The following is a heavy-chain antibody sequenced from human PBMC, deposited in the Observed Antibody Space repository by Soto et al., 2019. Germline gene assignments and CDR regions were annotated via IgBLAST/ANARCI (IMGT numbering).Heavy chain of an antibody. CDR1: GGTFSSYA. Sequence: QVQLVQSGAEVKKPGSSLKVSCKASGGTFSSYAISWVRQAPGQGLAWMGGIIPIFGTANYAQKFQGRVTITADKSTNTAYMELSSLRSEDTAVYYCARDLYSSSWLWGYVMDVWGQGTTVTVSS. CDR3: ARDLYSSSWLWGYVMDV. V-gene: IGHV1-69*06. D-gene: IGHD6-6*01. CDR2: IIPIFGTA. J-gene: IGHJ6*02.